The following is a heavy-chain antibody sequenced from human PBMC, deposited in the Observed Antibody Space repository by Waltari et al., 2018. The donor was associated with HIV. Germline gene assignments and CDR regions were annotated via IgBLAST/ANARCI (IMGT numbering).Heavy chain of an antibody. D-gene: IGHD3-16*01. Sequence: EVHLVESGGGLVQPGGSLSRSCAASGFTLGSYSLNRARQAPGKGLEWISYISSSSSTIFYADAVKGRLTISRDNAKNSLYLQWNSLRAEDTAVYYCAREEGGGNAYYYYGMDVWGQGTTVTVSS. CDR1: GFTLGSYS. V-gene: IGHV3-48*01. CDR3: AREEGGGNAYYYYGMDV. CDR2: ISSSSSTI. J-gene: IGHJ6*02.